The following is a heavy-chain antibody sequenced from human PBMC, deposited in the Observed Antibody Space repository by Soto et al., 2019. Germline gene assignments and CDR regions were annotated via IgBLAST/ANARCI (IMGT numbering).Heavy chain of an antibody. CDR3: ARELRYNWNYYYYGFDV. CDR1: GFTFSSYW. CDR2: INSDGRST. Sequence: GGSLRLSCAASGFTFSSYWMHWVRQAPGKGLVWVSRINSDGRSTRYADSVKGRFTISRDNAKNTLYLQMNSLRAEAAALYYCARELRYNWNYYYYGFDVWGQGTPVTVSS. V-gene: IGHV3-74*01. D-gene: IGHD1-20*01. J-gene: IGHJ6*02.